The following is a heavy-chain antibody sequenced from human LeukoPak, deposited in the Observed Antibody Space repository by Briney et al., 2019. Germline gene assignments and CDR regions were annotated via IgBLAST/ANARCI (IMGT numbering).Heavy chain of an antibody. D-gene: IGHD3-9*01. Sequence: QAGGSLRLSCVGSGFTLSIYWMYWIRQSPGKGLLWVARINPDGSIADYTDSVKGRFTISRDNVKNTLYLQMNSLRAEDTAVYYCAKGVRYFDWRKRGLLAFDIWGQGTMVTVSS. CDR1: GFTLSIYW. V-gene: IGHV3-74*01. CDR2: INPDGSIA. J-gene: IGHJ3*02. CDR3: AKGVRYFDWRKRGLLAFDI.